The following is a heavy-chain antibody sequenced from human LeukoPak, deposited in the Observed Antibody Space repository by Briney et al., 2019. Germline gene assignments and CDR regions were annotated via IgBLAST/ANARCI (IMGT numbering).Heavy chain of an antibody. V-gene: IGHV4-61*01. J-gene: IGHJ2*01. CDR1: GGSVSSGSYY. D-gene: IGHD3-10*01. CDR3: ASQNYYSSGPRVLWYFDL. CDR2: IYYSGST. Sequence: SETLSLTCTVSGGSVSSGSYYWSWIRQPPGKGLEWIGYIYYSGSTNYNPSLKSRVTISVDTSKNQFSLKLSSVTAADTAVYYCASQNYYSSGPRVLWYFDLWGRGTLVTVSS.